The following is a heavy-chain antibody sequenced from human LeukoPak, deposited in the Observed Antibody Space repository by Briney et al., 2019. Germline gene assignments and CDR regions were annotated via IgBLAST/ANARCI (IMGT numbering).Heavy chain of an antibody. Sequence: PGGSLRLSCAASGFTFSSYWMSWVRQAPGKGLEWVAIIKQDGSEKYYVDSVKGRFTISRDNTKNSLYLQMNSLRAEDTAVYYCARDWRLDWFDPRGQGTLVTVSS. CDR1: GFTFSSYW. V-gene: IGHV3-7*01. CDR3: ARDWRLDWFDP. J-gene: IGHJ5*02. CDR2: IKQDGSEK. D-gene: IGHD3-3*01.